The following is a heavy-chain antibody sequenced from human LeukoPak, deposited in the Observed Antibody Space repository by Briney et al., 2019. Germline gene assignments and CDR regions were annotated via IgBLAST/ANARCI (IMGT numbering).Heavy chain of an antibody. D-gene: IGHD3-22*01. CDR2: IYYSGST. J-gene: IGHJ2*01. CDR1: GGSISSYY. V-gene: IGHV4-59*01. Sequence: SETLSLTCTVSGGSISSYYWSWIRRPPGKGLEWIGYIYYSGSTNYNPSLKSRVTISVDTSKNQFSLKLSSVTAADTAVCYCARVDYYDSSGFRDYWYFDLWGRGTLVAVSS. CDR3: ARVDYYDSSGFRDYWYFDL.